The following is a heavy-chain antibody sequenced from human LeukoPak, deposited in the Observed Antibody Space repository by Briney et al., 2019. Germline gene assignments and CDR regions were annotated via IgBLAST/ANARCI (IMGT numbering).Heavy chain of an antibody. J-gene: IGHJ4*02. D-gene: IGHD2-15*01. CDR2: ISAYNGNT. V-gene: IGHV1-18*01. Sequence: ASVKVSCKASGYTFTSYGISWVRQAPGQGLEWMGWISAYNGNTNYAQKLQGRVTMTTDTSTSTAYMELRSLRSDDTAVYYCARTSPDCSGGSCYSLVGDFDYWGQGTLVTVSS. CDR3: ARTSPDCSGGSCYSLVGDFDY. CDR1: GYTFTSYG.